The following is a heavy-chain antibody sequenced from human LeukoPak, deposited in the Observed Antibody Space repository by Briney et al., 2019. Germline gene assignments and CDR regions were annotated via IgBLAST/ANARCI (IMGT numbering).Heavy chain of an antibody. CDR3: ARGVVTPDWYFDL. J-gene: IGHJ2*01. CDR1: GFTFSSYA. CDR2: ISYDGSNK. V-gene: IGHV3-30-3*01. D-gene: IGHD4-23*01. Sequence: GGSLRLSCAASGFTFSSYAMHWVRQAPGKGLEWVAVISYDGSNKYYADSVKGRFTISRDNSKNTLYLQMNSLRAEDTAVYNCARGVVTPDWYFDLWGRGTLVTVSS.